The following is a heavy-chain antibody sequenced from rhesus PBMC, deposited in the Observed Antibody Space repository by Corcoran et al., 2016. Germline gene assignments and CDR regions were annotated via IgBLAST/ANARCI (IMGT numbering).Heavy chain of an antibody. Sequence: QLQLQESGPGLVKPSETLSLTCAVSGGSISGYWWSWIRQPPGKGLEWIGRIDSSGSTDYNPSLKSRVTISRDTSKNQFSLKLSSVTAADTAVYYCARVVRWYFDLWGPGTPITISS. D-gene: IGHD2-21*01. V-gene: IGHV4-160*01. CDR1: GGSISGYW. CDR3: ARVVRWYFDL. J-gene: IGHJ2*01. CDR2: IDSSGST.